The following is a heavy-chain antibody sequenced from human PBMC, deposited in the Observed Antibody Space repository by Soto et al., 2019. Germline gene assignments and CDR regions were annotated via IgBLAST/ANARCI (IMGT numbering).Heavy chain of an antibody. CDR2: IYYNGNT. D-gene: IGHD2-2*01. V-gene: IGHV4-61*01. J-gene: IGHJ4*02. Sequence: PSETLSLTCTVSGGSVCSSSYYWGWVRQPPGKGLEWIGYIYYNGNTNYNPSLKGRVTISVDTSSNQFFLNLISVTAADTAVYFCAREDPPSLFDSWGQGTLVTVSS. CDR3: AREDPPSLFDS. CDR1: GGSVCSSSYY.